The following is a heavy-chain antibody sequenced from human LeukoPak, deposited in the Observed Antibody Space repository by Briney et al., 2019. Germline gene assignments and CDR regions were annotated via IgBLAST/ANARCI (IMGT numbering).Heavy chain of an antibody. CDR3: ATAGQWRFDS. CDR1: GFTFSDYY. J-gene: IGHJ4*02. CDR2: ISGGSGYT. D-gene: IGHD6-19*01. V-gene: IGHV3-11*06. Sequence: GESLRLSCAASGFTFSDYYMSWIRQAPGEGLEWVSYISGGSGYTNYADSVTGRFTISRDNAKDTLYLQMNSLRVDDTAVYYCATAGQWRFDSWGLGTLVTVSS.